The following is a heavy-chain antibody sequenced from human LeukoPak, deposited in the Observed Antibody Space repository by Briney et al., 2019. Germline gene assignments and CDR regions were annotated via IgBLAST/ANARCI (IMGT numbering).Heavy chain of an antibody. CDR1: GGSISSYY. CDR2: IYTSGST. V-gene: IGHV4-4*07. CDR3: ARGSGSYYGNWFDP. J-gene: IGHJ5*02. D-gene: IGHD1-26*01. Sequence: PSGTLCLSCTVSGGSISSYYWSWIRQPAGKGLEWIGRIYTSGSTNYNPSLKSRVTISVDKSKNQFSLKLSSVTAADTAVYYCARGSGSYYGNWFDPWGRARMASVSS.